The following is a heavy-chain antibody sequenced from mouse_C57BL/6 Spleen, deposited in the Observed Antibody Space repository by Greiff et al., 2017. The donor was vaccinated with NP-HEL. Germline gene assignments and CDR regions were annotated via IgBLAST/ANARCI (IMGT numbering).Heavy chain of an antibody. V-gene: IGHV1-53*01. D-gene: IGHD2-12*01. Sequence: QVQLQQPGTELVKPGASVKLSCKASGYTFTSYWMHWVKQRPGQGLEWIGNINPSNGGTNYNEKFKSKATLTVDESSSTAYMQLSSLTSEDSAVYYCARLVTYYYAMDYWGQGTSVTVSS. J-gene: IGHJ4*01. CDR1: GYTFTSYW. CDR2: INPSNGGT. CDR3: ARLVTYYYAMDY.